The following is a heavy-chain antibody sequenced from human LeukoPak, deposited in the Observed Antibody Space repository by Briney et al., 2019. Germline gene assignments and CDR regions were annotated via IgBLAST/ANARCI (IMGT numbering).Heavy chain of an antibody. Sequence: SETLSLTCTVSGDSVSSYYWSWIRQPAGKGLEWIGRIHSSGGTNYNYSLKSRVTMSIDTSKNQFSLKLSSVTAADTALYYCARTFGGGWFNPWGQGTLVTVSS. V-gene: IGHV4-4*07. CDR3: ARTFGGGWFNP. D-gene: IGHD3-10*01. J-gene: IGHJ5*02. CDR1: GDSVSSYY. CDR2: IHSSGGT.